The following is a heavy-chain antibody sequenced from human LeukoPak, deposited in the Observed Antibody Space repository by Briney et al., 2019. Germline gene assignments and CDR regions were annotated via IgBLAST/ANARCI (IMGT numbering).Heavy chain of an antibody. V-gene: IGHV3-11*04. Sequence: PGGSLRHSCAASGFTFSDYYMSWIRQAPGKGLEWVSYISSSGNTIYYADSVRGRFTISRGNAKNSLYLQMNSLRAEDSAVYYCARALWGYNLIDYYYYYMDVWGKGTTVTVSS. D-gene: IGHD5-24*01. CDR2: ISSSGNTI. CDR1: GFTFSDYY. J-gene: IGHJ6*03. CDR3: ARALWGYNLIDYYYYYMDV.